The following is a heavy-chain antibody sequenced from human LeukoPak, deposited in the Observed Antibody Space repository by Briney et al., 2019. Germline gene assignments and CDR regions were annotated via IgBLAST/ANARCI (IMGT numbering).Heavy chain of an antibody. CDR2: INHSGST. CDR3: ARVRGWGYYDSSGYYPY. D-gene: IGHD3-22*01. J-gene: IGHJ4*02. Sequence: SETLSLTCAVYGGSFSGYYWSWIRQPPGKGLEWVGEINHSGSTNYNPSLKSRVTISVDTSKNQFSLKLSSVTAADTAVYYCARVRGWGYYDSSGYYPYWGQGTLVTVSS. CDR1: GGSFSGYY. V-gene: IGHV4-34*01.